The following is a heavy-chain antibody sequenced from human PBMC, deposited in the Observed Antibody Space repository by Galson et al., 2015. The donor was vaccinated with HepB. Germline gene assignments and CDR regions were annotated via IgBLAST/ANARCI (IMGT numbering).Heavy chain of an antibody. D-gene: IGHD3-3*01. CDR2: INGANGNT. CDR3: ARVFIFTACFSPHHAFDF. V-gene: IGHV1-3*01. J-gene: IGHJ3*01. Sequence: SVKVSCKASGNPLTMYTMHWVRQAPGQRLEWMGWINGANGNTDYSQKFQGRVTITRDTSASTAYMELSSLRSEDTAMYYCARVFIFTACFSPHHAFDFWGQGTMVTVSS. CDR1: GNPLTMYT.